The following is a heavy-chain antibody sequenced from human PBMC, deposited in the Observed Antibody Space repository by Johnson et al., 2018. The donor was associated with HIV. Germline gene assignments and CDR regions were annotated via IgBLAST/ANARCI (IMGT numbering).Heavy chain of an antibody. CDR1: GFTFSDYS. Sequence: QVQLVESGGNVVQPGRSQRLSCAASGFTFSDYSMHWVRQAPGKGLEWVAVISYDGTKKYYADSVKGRFSISSDNSENTVYLQMDSLTSEDTACYYCARDSPPQDTMIIVIFTLALDMWGQGTRVTVSS. CDR2: ISYDGTKK. D-gene: IGHD3-22*01. CDR3: ARDSPPQDTMIIVIFTLALDM. V-gene: IGHV3-30*04. J-gene: IGHJ3*02.